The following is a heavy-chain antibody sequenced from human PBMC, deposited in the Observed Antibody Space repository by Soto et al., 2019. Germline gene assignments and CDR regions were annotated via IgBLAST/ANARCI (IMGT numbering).Heavy chain of an antibody. V-gene: IGHV1-2*02. CDR2: INSNTGDT. CDR1: GYTFTGYY. Sequence: ASVKVSCKASGYTFTGYYMHWVRQAPGQGLEWMGWINSNTGDTMYAQKFQGRVVMTRDTSSSTVYMDVSRLTSDDTAVFYCARAGGPVDYGSYVGTYYFDYWGQGSPVTVSS. CDR3: ARAGGPVDYGSYVGTYYFDY. D-gene: IGHD4-17*01. J-gene: IGHJ4*02.